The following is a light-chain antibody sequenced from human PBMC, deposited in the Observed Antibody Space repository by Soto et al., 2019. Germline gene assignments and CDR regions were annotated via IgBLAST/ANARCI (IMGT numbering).Light chain of an antibody. CDR2: EVT. CDR3: SSYTSFDTVI. J-gene: IGLJ2*01. V-gene: IGLV2-18*02. Sequence: QSALTQPPSVSGSPGLSVTISCTGSSSDIGSYTRVSWYQQPPASAPKLLIYEVTRRASGAPDRFSGSASGNTASLTISGVQAEDEADYYCSSYTSFDTVIFGGGTKHTVL. CDR1: SSDIGSYTR.